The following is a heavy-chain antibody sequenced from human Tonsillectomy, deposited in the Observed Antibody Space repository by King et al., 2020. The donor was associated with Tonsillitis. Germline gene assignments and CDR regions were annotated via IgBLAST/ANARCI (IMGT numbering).Heavy chain of an antibody. CDR1: GFSFTDAW. J-gene: IGHJ6*02. D-gene: IGHD3-22*01. Sequence: DVQLVESGGGLVKPGGSLRLSCAASGFSFTDAWLSWVRQPPGKGLEWVGRIRSKADGETTDYAAPMKGRFTISRDDSKNTVYVQMNSLKTEDTGVYYCLRDLYYDSILGHYGMDVWGQGTTVTVSS. CDR2: IRSKADGETT. CDR3: LRDLYYDSILGHYGMDV. V-gene: IGHV3-15*01.